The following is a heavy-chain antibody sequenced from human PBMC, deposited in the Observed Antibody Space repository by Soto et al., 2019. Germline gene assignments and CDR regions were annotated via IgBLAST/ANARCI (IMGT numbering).Heavy chain of an antibody. CDR3: AKIPAVGLDGFDI. V-gene: IGHV1-18*01. Sequence: QLQLVQSGAEVKKPGASVKVSCKSSGYTFTSYGISWVRQAPGQGLEWLGWISGYSGDTNYAENFQGRVTVTTDTSTSTAYMELRSLTSDDTALYYCAKIPAVGLDGFDIWGQGTMVTVSS. CDR2: ISGYSGDT. CDR1: GYTFTSYG. D-gene: IGHD2-2*01. J-gene: IGHJ3*02.